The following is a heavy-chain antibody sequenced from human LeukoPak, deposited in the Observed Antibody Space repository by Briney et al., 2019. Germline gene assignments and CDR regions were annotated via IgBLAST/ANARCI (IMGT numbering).Heavy chain of an antibody. CDR2: ISYDGSNK. D-gene: IGHD2-8*02. CDR1: GFTFSSYA. CDR3: ARDYGWSPFDY. J-gene: IGHJ4*02. V-gene: IGHV3-30-3*01. Sequence: GRSLRLSCAASGFTFSSYAMHWVRQAPGKGLEWVAVISYDGSNKYYADSVKGRFTISRDNSKNTLYLQMNSLRAEDTAVYYCARDYGWSPFDYWGQGTLVTVSS.